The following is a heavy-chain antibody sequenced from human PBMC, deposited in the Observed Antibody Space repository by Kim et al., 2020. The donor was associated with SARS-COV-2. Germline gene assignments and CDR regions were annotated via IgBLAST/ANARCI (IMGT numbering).Heavy chain of an antibody. Sequence: ADSVNGRFTISRDNAKNSLYLQMNSLRAEDTAVYYCARDPSYSSSWYRDYWGQGTLVTVSS. CDR3: ARDPSYSSSWYRDY. V-gene: IGHV3-21*01. D-gene: IGHD6-13*01. J-gene: IGHJ4*02.